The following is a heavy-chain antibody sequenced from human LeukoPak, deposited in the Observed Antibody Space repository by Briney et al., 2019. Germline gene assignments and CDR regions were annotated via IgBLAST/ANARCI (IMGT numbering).Heavy chain of an antibody. CDR2: ISGSGGST. Sequence: GGSLRLSCAASGFTFSSYGMSWVRQAPGKGLEWVSAISGSGGSTYYADSVKGRFTISRDNSKNTLYLQMNSLRAEDTAIYYCTTLGAFDYWGQGTLVTVSS. J-gene: IGHJ4*02. D-gene: IGHD3-16*01. CDR3: TTLGAFDY. CDR1: GFTFSSYG. V-gene: IGHV3-23*01.